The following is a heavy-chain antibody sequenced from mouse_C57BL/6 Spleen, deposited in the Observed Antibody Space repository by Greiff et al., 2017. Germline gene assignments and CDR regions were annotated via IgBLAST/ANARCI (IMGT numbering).Heavy chain of an antibody. CDR2: IRLKSDNYET. J-gene: IGHJ4*01. V-gene: IGHV6-3*01. Sequence: EVKLVESGGGLVQPGGSMKLSCVASGFTFSNSWMNWVRQSPEKGLEWVAQIRLKSDNYETHYAESVKGRFTISRDDSKSSVYLQMNNLRAEDTGIYYCPTGTYYAMDYWGQGTSVTVSS. CDR3: PTGTYYAMDY. D-gene: IGHD4-1*01. CDR1: GFTFSNSW.